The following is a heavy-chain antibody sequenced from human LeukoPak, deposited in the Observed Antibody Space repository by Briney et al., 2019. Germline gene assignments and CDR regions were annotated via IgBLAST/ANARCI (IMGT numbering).Heavy chain of an antibody. V-gene: IGHV4-39*01. CDR1: GGSISSSSYY. Sequence: SETLSLTCTVSGGSISSSSYYWGWIRQPPGKGLEWIGSIYYSGSTYYNPSLKSRVTISVDTSKNQFSLKLSSVTAADTAVYYCARSGPGELLPGDFSNYYYYGMDVWGQGTTVTVSS. CDR3: ARSGPGELLPGDFSNYYYYGMDV. CDR2: IYYSGST. D-gene: IGHD1-26*01. J-gene: IGHJ6*02.